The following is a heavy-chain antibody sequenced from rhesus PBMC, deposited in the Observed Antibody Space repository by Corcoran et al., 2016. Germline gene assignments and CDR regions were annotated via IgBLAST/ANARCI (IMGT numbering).Heavy chain of an antibody. J-gene: IGHJ6*01. V-gene: IGHV5S1*01. CDR2: IIPGDSST. CDR1: GYSFTSSW. CDR3: AKYGSSYNYGLDS. Sequence: EVQLVQSGAEVKRPGESLRISCKTSGYSFTSSWISWVRQMPGKGLEWMCTIIPGDSSTRYSPAFQGQVTISADKSISTTYLQWSSLKASDTATYYCAKYGSSYNYGLDSWGQGVVVTVSS. D-gene: IGHD4-29*01.